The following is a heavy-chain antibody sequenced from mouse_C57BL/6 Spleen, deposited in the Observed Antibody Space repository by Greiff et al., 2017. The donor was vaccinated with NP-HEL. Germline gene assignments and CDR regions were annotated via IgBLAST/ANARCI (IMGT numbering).Heavy chain of an antibody. D-gene: IGHD4-1*01. Sequence: VQLQQSGAELVKPGASVKISCTASGYAFSSYWMNWVKQRPGKGLEWIGQIYPGDGDTNYNGKFTGKATLTAYKSSITAYMQLSSLTDEAAAVYFGARDQTGRGVDYWGQGTTLTVSS. V-gene: IGHV1-80*01. CDR1: GYAFSSYW. CDR2: IYPGDGDT. J-gene: IGHJ2*01. CDR3: ARDQTGRGVDY.